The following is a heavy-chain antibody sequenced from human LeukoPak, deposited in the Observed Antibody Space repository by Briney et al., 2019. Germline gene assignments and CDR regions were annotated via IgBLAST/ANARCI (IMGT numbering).Heavy chain of an antibody. Sequence: SETLSLTCAVYGGSFSGYYWSWIRQPPGKGLEWIGEINHSGSTNYNPSLKSRVTISVDTSKNQFSLKLSSVTAADTAVYYCARCGDASAWFDPWGQGTLVTVSS. CDR1: GGSFSGYY. D-gene: IGHD7-27*01. J-gene: IGHJ5*02. V-gene: IGHV4-34*01. CDR2: INHSGST. CDR3: ARCGDASAWFDP.